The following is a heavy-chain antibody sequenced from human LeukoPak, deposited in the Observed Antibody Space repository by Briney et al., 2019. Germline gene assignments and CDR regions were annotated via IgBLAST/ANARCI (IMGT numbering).Heavy chain of an antibody. CDR2: AYYRSNWDN. Sequence: SQTLSLTCAISGDSVPSNRATWNWIRQSPSRGLEWLGRAYYRSNWDNDYAVSVKSRITINPDTSKNQFSLQLKSVTPEDTAVYYCARNYYGSGSYYSHFDYWGQGTLVTVSS. D-gene: IGHD3-10*01. V-gene: IGHV6-1*01. J-gene: IGHJ4*02. CDR1: GDSVPSNRAT. CDR3: ARNYYGSGSYYSHFDY.